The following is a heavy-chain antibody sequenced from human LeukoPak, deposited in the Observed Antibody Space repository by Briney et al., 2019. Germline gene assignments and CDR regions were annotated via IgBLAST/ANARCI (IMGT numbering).Heavy chain of an antibody. J-gene: IGHJ4*02. CDR1: GFTFSSYA. D-gene: IGHD1-14*01. Sequence: GGSLRLSCSASGFTFSSYAMHWVRQAPGKGLEDVSAISSNGGSTYYADSVKGRFTISRDNSKNTLYLQMSSLRAEDTAVYYCVKEGRYLAFDYWGQGTLVTVSS. CDR2: ISSNGGST. CDR3: VKEGRYLAFDY. V-gene: IGHV3-64D*06.